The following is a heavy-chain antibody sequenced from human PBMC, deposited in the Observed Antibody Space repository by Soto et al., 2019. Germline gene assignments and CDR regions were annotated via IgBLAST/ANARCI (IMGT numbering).Heavy chain of an antibody. CDR3: AHRDSSGQMWFAP. CDR2: IYWDDDK. V-gene: IGHV2-5*02. D-gene: IGHD6-25*01. Sequence: QITLKESGPTLVKPTQTLTLTCTFSGFSLSTSGVGVGWIRPPPGKALEWLALIYWDDDKRYNPSLKSSVTSTKAHSEYEVALTMTSLDPVDRATYYCAHRDSSGQMWFAPCGQGTLFTVSS. CDR1: GFSLSTSGVG. J-gene: IGHJ5*02.